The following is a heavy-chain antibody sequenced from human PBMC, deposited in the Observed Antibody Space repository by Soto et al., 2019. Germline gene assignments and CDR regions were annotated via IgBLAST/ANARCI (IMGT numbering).Heavy chain of an antibody. CDR3: AKLPASVTRVQLWIYYVDY. Sequence: QVQLVESGGGVVQPGRSLRLSCAASGFTVRSYAMHWVRQSPGKGLEWVAAISFDGSNKYYAASVKGRFTISRDNSENPLSLQMNGLRPEATSVYYCAKLPASVTRVQLWIYYVDYGGQGTLVTVSS. D-gene: IGHD2-2*01. J-gene: IGHJ4*02. V-gene: IGHV3-30*18. CDR2: ISFDGSNK. CDR1: GFTVRSYA.